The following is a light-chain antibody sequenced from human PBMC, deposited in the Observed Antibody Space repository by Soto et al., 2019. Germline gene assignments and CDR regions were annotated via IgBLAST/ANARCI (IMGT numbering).Light chain of an antibody. CDR3: QKYNSAPRT. Sequence: DLQMTQSPSSLSASVGDRVTITCRASQGIIDYLAWYQQKPGKAPKLLIYAASTLQSGVPSRFSGSGACTDFTLAISSLQPEDVATYYCQKYNSAPRTFGQGTKVEIK. CDR1: QGIIDY. CDR2: AAS. V-gene: IGKV1-27*01. J-gene: IGKJ1*01.